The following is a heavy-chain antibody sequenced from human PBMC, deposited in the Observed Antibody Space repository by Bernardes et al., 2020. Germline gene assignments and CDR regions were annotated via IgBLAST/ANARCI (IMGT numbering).Heavy chain of an antibody. CDR2: INHSGST. V-gene: IGHV4-34*01. CDR1: GGSFSGYY. Sequence: SETLSLTCAVYGGSFSGYYWSWIRQPPGKGLEWIGEINHSGSTKYNPSLKSRVTISVDTSKNQFSLKLSSVTAADTAVYYCARGRLRRHLDSSRDYYFYAMAVWGQGTTVTDSS. CDR3: ARGRLRRHLDSSRDYYFYAMAV. J-gene: IGHJ6*02. D-gene: IGHD6-13*01.